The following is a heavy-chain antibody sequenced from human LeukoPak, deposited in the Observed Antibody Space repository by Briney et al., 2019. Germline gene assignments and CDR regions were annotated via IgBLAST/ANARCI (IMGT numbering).Heavy chain of an antibody. CDR2: ISGSGGST. CDR1: GFTFSSYA. V-gene: IGHV3-23*01. CDR3: ASARGYYYDCSGRPFDY. J-gene: IGHJ4*02. D-gene: IGHD3-22*01. Sequence: PGGSLRLSCAASGFTFSSYAMSWVRQAPGKGLEWVSAISGSGGSTYYADSVKDRFTISRDNSKNTLYLQMNSLRAEDTAVYYCASARGYYYDCSGRPFDYWGQGTLVTVSS.